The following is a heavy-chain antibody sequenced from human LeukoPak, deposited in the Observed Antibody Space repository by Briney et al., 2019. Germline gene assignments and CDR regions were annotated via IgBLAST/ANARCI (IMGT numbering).Heavy chain of an antibody. V-gene: IGHV3-53*01. Sequence: GGSLRLSCVASGFTVSNKYMSWVRQAPGKGLEWVSVLYNAGSTYYADSVKGRFTISRDSSKNTLYLQMNSLRAEDTAVYYCARGPKGKYYFDYWGQGTLVTVSS. CDR1: GFTVSNKY. CDR3: ARGPKGKYYFDY. J-gene: IGHJ4*02. CDR2: LYNAGST.